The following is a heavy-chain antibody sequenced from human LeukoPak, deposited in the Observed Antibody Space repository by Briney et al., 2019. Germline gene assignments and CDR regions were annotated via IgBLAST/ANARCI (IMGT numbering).Heavy chain of an antibody. CDR1: GFIFSSYG. CDR2: IKNDGSGI. J-gene: IGHJ4*02. Sequence: GGTLRLSCAASGFIFSSYGLTWVRQAPGKGLVWVARIKNDGSGIIYADSVKGRFTISRDNPRNTLYLQMNSLRGEDTAVYYCARERGVSHPFDYWGQGTLVTVSS. V-gene: IGHV3-74*01. CDR3: ARERGVSHPFDY. D-gene: IGHD2-21*01.